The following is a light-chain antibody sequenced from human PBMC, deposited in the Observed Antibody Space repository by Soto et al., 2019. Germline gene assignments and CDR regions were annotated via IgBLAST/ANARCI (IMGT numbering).Light chain of an antibody. CDR2: DAS. Sequence: IVLTQSPATLSLSPGERATLSCRASQSVSSYLAWYQQKPGQAPRLLIYDASNRATGIPARFSGSGSGTGFTLTISSLEPEDFAVYYCQQRSNWPWTFGQGAKVDIK. CDR3: QQRSNWPWT. V-gene: IGKV3-11*01. CDR1: QSVSSY. J-gene: IGKJ1*01.